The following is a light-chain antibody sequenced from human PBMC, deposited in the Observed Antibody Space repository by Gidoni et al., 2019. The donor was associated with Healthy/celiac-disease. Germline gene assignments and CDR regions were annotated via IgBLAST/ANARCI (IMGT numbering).Light chain of an antibody. CDR1: SSNIGAGYD. J-gene: IGLJ3*02. CDR2: DNS. CDR3: QSYDSSLSAGV. V-gene: IGLV1-40*01. Sequence: QSVLTQPPSVSEAPGQRVTISCTGSSSNIGAGYDVHWYQQLPGTAPKLLIYDNSNRPSGVPDRFSGSKSGTSASLAITGLQAEDEADYYCQSYDSSLSAGVFGGGTKLTVL.